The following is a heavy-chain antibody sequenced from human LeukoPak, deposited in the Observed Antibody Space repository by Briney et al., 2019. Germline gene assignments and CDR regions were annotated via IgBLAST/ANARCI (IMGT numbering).Heavy chain of an antibody. D-gene: IGHD5-18*01. CDR1: GFALTSYS. CDR2: LSAAGRTI. V-gene: IGHV3-48*01. Sequence: GGSLRLSCAASGFALTSYSMNWVRQAPGKGLEWISYLSAAGRTIYYADSVQGRFSISRDTAKHTVSLQMGSLRADDTAVYYCARGGYTYGLDSWGQGVLVVVSS. J-gene: IGHJ4*02. CDR3: ARGGYTYGLDS.